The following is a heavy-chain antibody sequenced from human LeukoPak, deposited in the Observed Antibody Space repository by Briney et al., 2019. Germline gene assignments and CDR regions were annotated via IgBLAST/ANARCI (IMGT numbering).Heavy chain of an antibody. V-gene: IGHV3-48*01. CDR2: ISSSRDTI. D-gene: IGHD3-10*01. CDR1: GFPFSSYS. Sequence: GGSLRLSCAASGFPFSSYSMNWVRPAPGKGLEWVSYISSSRDTIYYADSVKGRFTISRDNAKNSLYLQMNSLRADDTAVYYCARDRSGNYYNPNWFDPWGRGTLVTVSS. J-gene: IGHJ5*02. CDR3: ARDRSGNYYNPNWFDP.